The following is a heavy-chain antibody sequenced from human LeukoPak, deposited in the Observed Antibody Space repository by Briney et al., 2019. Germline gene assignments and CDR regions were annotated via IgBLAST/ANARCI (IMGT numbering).Heavy chain of an antibody. Sequence: GGSLRLSCAASGFTFSSYAMSWVRQAPGKGLEWVSAISGSGGSTYYADSVKGRSTISRDNSKNTLYLQMNSLRAEDTAVYYCAKDLITMVRGVIINGWFDPWGQGTLVTVSS. V-gene: IGHV3-23*01. CDR1: GFTFSSYA. D-gene: IGHD3-10*01. CDR2: ISGSGGST. J-gene: IGHJ5*02. CDR3: AKDLITMVRGVIINGWFDP.